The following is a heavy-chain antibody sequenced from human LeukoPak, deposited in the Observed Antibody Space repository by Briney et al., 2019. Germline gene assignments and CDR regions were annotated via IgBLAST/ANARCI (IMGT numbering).Heavy chain of an antibody. CDR1: GYSFANYW. D-gene: IGHD3-22*01. CDR2: IYPNASDT. Sequence: GESLKISCKGSGYSFANYWIGWVRQMPGKGLEWMGIIYPNASDTRYSPSFRGQVTISADKSIATAYLRWNSLKASDTAMYYCALSSGAYDSAGYFDYWGRGTLVTVSS. J-gene: IGHJ4*02. CDR3: ALSSGAYDSAGYFDY. V-gene: IGHV5-51*01.